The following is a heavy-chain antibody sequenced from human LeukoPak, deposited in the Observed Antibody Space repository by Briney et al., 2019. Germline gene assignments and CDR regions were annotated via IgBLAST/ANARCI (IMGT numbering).Heavy chain of an antibody. CDR1: GFTFSSYG. CDR2: ISGSGGSA. V-gene: IGHV3-23*01. J-gene: IGHJ5*02. Sequence: PGGSLRLSCAASGFTFSSYGMSWVRQAPGRGLEWVSAISGSGGSAYYADSVKGRFTISRDNSKNTLYLQMNSLRAEDTAVYYCAKWNLLAAAGINWFDPWGQGTLVTVSS. D-gene: IGHD6-13*01. CDR3: AKWNLLAAAGINWFDP.